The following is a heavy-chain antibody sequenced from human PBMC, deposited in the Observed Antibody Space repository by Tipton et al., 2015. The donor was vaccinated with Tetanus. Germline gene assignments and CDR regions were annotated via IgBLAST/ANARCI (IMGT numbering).Heavy chain of an antibody. CDR1: GYSFNIYW. V-gene: IGHV5-51*01. D-gene: IGHD7-27*01. J-gene: IGHJ2*01. CDR3: ARRLGPYTGDQIWHFDL. Sequence: VQLVQSGAEVKKPGESLKISCQGSGYSFNIYWIAWVRQMPGKGLEWMGIIYPGDSDTTYSPSFQGQVTISADKFISTAYLQWNNLKASDTAMYYCARRLGPYTGDQIWHFDLWGRGTMVTVSS. CDR2: IYPGDSDT.